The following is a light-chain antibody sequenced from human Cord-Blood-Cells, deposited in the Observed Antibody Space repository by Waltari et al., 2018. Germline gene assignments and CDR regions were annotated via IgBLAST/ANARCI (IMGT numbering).Light chain of an antibody. CDR1: QSVSSSY. V-gene: IGKV3-20*01. J-gene: IGKJ1*01. CDR3: QQYGSSPWT. CDR2: GAS. Sequence: ETVLTQSPGTLSLSPGERATLSCRAGQSVSSSYLACYQQKPGQAPRLLIFGASSRATGSPYRFSGSGSGTDFTLTISRLEPEEFAVYYCQQYGSSPWTFGQGTKVEIK.